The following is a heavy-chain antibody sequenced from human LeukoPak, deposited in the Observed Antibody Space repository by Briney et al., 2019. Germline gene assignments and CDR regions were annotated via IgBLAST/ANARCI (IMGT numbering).Heavy chain of an antibody. J-gene: IGHJ4*02. D-gene: IGHD6-19*01. CDR3: ARDIALAEYFDY. Sequence: ASLKVSCKASGYSFTSYSISWVRQAPGQGLEWMGWISTYNGDTNSVQNLQGRLPLTTDSSTSTAYMELRSLTSDDTALYYCARDIALAEYFDYWGQGTLVTVSS. V-gene: IGHV1-18*01. CDR2: ISTYNGDT. CDR1: GYSFTSYS.